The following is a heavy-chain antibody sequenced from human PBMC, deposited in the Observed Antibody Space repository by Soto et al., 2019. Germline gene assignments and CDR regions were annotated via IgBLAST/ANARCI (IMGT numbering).Heavy chain of an antibody. CDR3: ARQVYAAIGY. J-gene: IGHJ4*02. D-gene: IGHD5-18*01. CDR1: CGSFSVYY. CDR2: INHSGSA. Sequence: SETLSLTCAIYCGSFSVYYGIWIRQSPGKGLEWIGEINHSGSANYNPSLKSRVTISIDTSKNQISLNLTSVTAADTAVYYCARQVYAAIGYWGQGTLVTVSS. V-gene: IGHV4-34*01.